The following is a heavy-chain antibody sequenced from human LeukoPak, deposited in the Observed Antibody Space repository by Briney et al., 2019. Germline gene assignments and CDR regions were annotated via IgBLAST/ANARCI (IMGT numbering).Heavy chain of an antibody. D-gene: IGHD2-15*01. CDR2: IIPILGIA. Sequence: GSSVKVSCKASGGTFSSYTISWVRQAPGQGLEWMGRIIPILGIANYAQKFHGRVTITADKSTSTAYMELSSLRSEDTAVYYCATQVGLHLDYWGQGTLVTVSS. CDR1: GGTFSSYT. CDR3: ATQVGLHLDY. V-gene: IGHV1-69*02. J-gene: IGHJ4*02.